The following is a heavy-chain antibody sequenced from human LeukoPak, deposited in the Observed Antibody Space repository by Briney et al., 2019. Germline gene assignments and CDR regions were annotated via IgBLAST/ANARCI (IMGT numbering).Heavy chain of an antibody. D-gene: IGHD3-22*01. CDR3: AREGEGIDYYDSSGPLDY. J-gene: IGHJ4*02. V-gene: IGHV1-8*01. CDR2: MNPNSGNT. CDR1: GYTFTSYD. Sequence: ASVKVSCKASGYTFTSYDINWVRQATGQGLEWMGWMNPNSGNTGYAQKFQGRVTMTRNTSISTAYMELSSLRSEDTAVYYCAREGEGIDYYDSSGPLDYWGQGTLVTVSS.